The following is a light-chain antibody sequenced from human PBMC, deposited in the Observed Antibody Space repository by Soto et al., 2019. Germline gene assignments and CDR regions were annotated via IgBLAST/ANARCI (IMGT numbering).Light chain of an antibody. J-gene: IGKJ2*01. CDR3: QQHSNWPYT. CDR2: DAS. Sequence: EIVLTQSPATLSLSPGERATLSCRASQSVSSYLAWYQQKPGQAPRLLIYDASNRATGIPARFSGSGSDTDFTLPISSLEPEDFAVYCCQQHSNWPYTFGQGTKLEIK. V-gene: IGKV3-11*01. CDR1: QSVSSY.